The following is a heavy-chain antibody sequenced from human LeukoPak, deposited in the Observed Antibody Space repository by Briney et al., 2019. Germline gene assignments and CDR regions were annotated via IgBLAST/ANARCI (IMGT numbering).Heavy chain of an antibody. J-gene: IGHJ4*02. CDR3: ARHNIASDGARLFDF. CDR2: IYHSGYA. D-gene: IGHD4-17*01. CDR1: GGSLSGYY. V-gene: IGHV4-34*10. Sequence: SETLSLTCAVYGGSLSGYYWSWIRQPPGKGPEWIGYIYHSGYAKYNPSFKSRVTMSVDTSKSQFSLQLTSVTAADTAAYYCARHNIASDGARLFDFWGRGTLVAVSS.